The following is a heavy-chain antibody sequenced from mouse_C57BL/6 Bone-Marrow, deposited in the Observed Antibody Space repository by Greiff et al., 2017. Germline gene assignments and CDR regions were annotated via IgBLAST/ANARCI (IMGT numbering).Heavy chain of an antibody. V-gene: IGHV5-9-1*02. CDR1: GFTFSSYA. J-gene: IGHJ2*01. CDR2: ISSGGDYI. D-gene: IGHD1-1*01. CDR3: TREDYGSSYNY. Sequence: DVQLVESGEGLVKPGGSLKLSCAASGFTFSSYAMSWVRQTPETRLEWVAYISSGGDYIYYADTVKGRFTISRDNARNTLYLQMSSLKSEDTAMYYCTREDYGSSYNYWGQGTTLTVSS.